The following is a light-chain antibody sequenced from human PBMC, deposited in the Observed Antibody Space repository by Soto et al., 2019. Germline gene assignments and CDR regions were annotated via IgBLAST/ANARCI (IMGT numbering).Light chain of an antibody. CDR2: AAS. J-gene: IGKJ4*01. Sequence: DSQMTQSPSSLSASVGDRVTITCRASQGINHFLAWYQQKPGKVPKLLIYAASTLQSGVPSRFSCSGSGTEFSLTISSLQPEDVATYYCQKYDDAPLTFGGGTKCEIK. CDR3: QKYDDAPLT. V-gene: IGKV1-27*01. CDR1: QGINHF.